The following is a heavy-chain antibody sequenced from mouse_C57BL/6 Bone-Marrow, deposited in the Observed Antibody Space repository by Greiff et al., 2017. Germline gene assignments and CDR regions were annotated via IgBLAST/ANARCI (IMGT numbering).Heavy chain of an antibody. Sequence: QVQLQQPGAELVKPGASVKLSCKASGYTFTSYWMHWVKQRPGRGLEWIGRIDPNSGGTKYNEKFKSKATLTVDKPSSTAYMQLSSLTSEDSAVYDCARSRRLRRGGAMDYWGQGTSVTVSS. CDR3: ARSRRLRRGGAMDY. D-gene: IGHD2-4*01. J-gene: IGHJ4*01. CDR2: IDPNSGGT. V-gene: IGHV1-72*01. CDR1: GYTFTSYW.